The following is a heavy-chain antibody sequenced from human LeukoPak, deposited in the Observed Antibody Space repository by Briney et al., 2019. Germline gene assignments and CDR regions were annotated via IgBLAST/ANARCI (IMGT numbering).Heavy chain of an antibody. CDR2: ISWNGGSR. J-gene: IGHJ4*02. V-gene: IGHV3-20*01. Sequence: GGSLRLSCVVSGVKFDEHGMTWVRQAPGKGLEWVAGISWNGGSRGYADSVKGRFTISRDNSRNMMNLQTDSLRPEDTALYHCARAMVRGVIPYWGQGTLVTVSS. CDR3: ARAMVRGVIPY. D-gene: IGHD3-10*01. CDR1: GVKFDEHG.